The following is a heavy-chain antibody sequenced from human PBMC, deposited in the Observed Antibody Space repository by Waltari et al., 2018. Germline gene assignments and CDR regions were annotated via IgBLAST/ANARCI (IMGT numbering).Heavy chain of an antibody. CDR1: GSTFSDYV. V-gene: IGHV1-18*01. D-gene: IGHD3-3*01. J-gene: IGHJ5*02. CDR3: ARERHRLMEEGYLMALDP. Sequence: QAQLVHSGAEVNKPGASAKVSCKAAGSTFSDYVISWGRQAPGEGLEWMGGISGNNGHTNHAQKFQGRLIMTKDTSTTTVYMELTYLTSDDTAVYYCARERHRLMEEGYLMALDPWGQGTLVTVSS. CDR2: ISGNNGHT.